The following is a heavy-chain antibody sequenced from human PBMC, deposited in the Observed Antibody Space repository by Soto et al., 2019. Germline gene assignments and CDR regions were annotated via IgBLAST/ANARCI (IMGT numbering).Heavy chain of an antibody. CDR3: ARDGGRHSGGIDY. D-gene: IGHD1-26*01. J-gene: IGHJ4*02. CDR2: IIPIFGTA. V-gene: IGHV1-69*01. Sequence: QVQLVQSGAEVKKPGSSVKVSCKASGGTFSSYSINWVRQAPGQGLDWMGEIIPIFGTANYAQKFQGRVTFTADVSTSTAYMQLGSLRSEDTSVYYCARDGGRHSGGIDYGGQGTLVTVSS. CDR1: GGTFSSYS.